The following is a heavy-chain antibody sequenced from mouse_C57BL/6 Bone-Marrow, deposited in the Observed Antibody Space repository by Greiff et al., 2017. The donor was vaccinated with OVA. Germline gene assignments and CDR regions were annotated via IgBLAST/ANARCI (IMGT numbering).Heavy chain of an antibody. D-gene: IGHD2-4*01. CDR1: GFTFSDYY. V-gene: IGHV5-16*01. J-gene: IGHJ4*01. Sequence: EVQVVESEGGLVQPGSSMKLSCTASGFTFSDYYMAWVRQVPEKGLEWVANINYDGSSTYYLDSLKSRFIISRDNAKNILYLQMSSLKSEDTATYYCARDDYDRRDAMDYWGQGTSVTVSS. CDR2: INYDGSST. CDR3: ARDDYDRRDAMDY.